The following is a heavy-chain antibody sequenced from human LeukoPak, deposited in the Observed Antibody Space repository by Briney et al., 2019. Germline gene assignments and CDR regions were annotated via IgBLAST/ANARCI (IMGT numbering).Heavy chain of an antibody. D-gene: IGHD5-12*01. Sequence: ASVTLSYKASGGTFSSYAISSVPQALGQGLEWMGGIIPIFGTANYAQKLQGRVTMTTDTSTSTAYMELRSMRSDDTAVYYCARRATYYYYYYMDVWGKGTTVTVSS. CDR3: ARRATYYYYYYMDV. CDR2: IIPIFGTA. J-gene: IGHJ6*03. V-gene: IGHV1-69*05. CDR1: GGTFSSYA.